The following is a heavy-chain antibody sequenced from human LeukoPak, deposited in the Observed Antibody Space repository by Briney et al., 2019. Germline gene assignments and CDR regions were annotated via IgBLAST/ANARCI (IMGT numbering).Heavy chain of an antibody. J-gene: IGHJ6*03. D-gene: IGHD3-3*01. CDR3: AHSEMLPRFLEWLRGSYYYMDV. CDR2: IYWDDDK. Sequence: GSGPTLVNPTQTLTLTCTFSGFSLSTRGVGVGWIRQPPGKALEWLALIYWDDDKRYSPSLKSRLTITKDTSKNQVVLTMTNMDPVDTATYYCAHSEMLPRFLEWLRGSYYYMDVWGKGTTVTVSS. V-gene: IGHV2-5*02. CDR1: GFSLSTRGVG.